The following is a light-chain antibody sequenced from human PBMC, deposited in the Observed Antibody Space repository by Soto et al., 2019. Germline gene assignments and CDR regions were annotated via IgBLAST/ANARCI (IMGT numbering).Light chain of an antibody. CDR1: QSLSSH. V-gene: IGKV3-11*01. Sequence: EIVLTQSPATLSLSPGDRATLSCRASQSLSSHLAWYQQKPGQAPRLLIYDASNSATGIPARFSGSGSGTDFTLTISSLEPEDFAVYYCQQRTNWPPFTFGPGTKVDIK. J-gene: IGKJ3*01. CDR2: DAS. CDR3: QQRTNWPPFT.